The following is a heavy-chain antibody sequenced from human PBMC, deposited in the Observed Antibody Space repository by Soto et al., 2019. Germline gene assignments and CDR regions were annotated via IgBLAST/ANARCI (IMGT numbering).Heavy chain of an antibody. CDR2: ISYDGSNK. D-gene: IGHD6-19*01. V-gene: IGHV3-30-3*01. J-gene: IGHJ4*02. CDR3: ASEFSRGVAGPYIDY. CDR1: GFTFSSYA. Sequence: QVQLVESGGGVVQPGRSLRLSCAASGFTFSSYAMHWVRQAPGKGLEWVAVISYDGSNKYYADSVKGRFTISRDNSKNTVYLQMNRLRVEDTDVYCCASEFSRGVAGPYIDYWGQGPLVTVSS.